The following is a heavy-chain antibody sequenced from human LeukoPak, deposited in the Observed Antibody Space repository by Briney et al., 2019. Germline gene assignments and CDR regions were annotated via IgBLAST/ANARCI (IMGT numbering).Heavy chain of an antibody. D-gene: IGHD3-10*01. CDR1: GGSISSYY. J-gene: IGHJ5*02. CDR3: ASGALWFGELLSWFDP. Sequence: PSETLSLTCTVSGGSISSYYWSWIRQPPGKGLEWIGYIYYSGSTNYNPSLKSRVTISVVTSKNQFSLKLSSVTAADTAVYYCASGALWFGELLSWFDPWGQGTLVTVSS. CDR2: IYYSGST. V-gene: IGHV4-59*12.